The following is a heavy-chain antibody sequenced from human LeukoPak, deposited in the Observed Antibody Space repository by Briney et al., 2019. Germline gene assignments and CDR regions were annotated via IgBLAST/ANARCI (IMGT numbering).Heavy chain of an antibody. V-gene: IGHV1-18*01. CDR3: ARDRPARYCSSTSCYLGYYYYYYMDV. CDR1: GYTFTSYG. Sequence: ASVKVSCKASGYTFTSYGISWVRQAPGQGLEWMGGISAYNGNTNYAQKLQGRVTMTTDTSTSTAYMELRSLRSDDTAVYYCARDRPARYCSSTSCYLGYYYYYYMDVWGKGTTVTVSS. CDR2: ISAYNGNT. D-gene: IGHD2-2*01. J-gene: IGHJ6*03.